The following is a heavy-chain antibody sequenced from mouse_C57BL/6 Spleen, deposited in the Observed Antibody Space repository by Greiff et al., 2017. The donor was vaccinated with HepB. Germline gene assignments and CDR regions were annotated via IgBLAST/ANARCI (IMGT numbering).Heavy chain of an antibody. CDR2: IYPGSGST. Sequence: QVQLQQPGAELVKPGASVKMSCKASGYTFSSYWITWVKQRPGQGLEWIGDIYPGSGSTNYNEKFKSKATLTVDTSSSTAYMQLRSLTSEDSAVYYGARSGEYGGGAMDYWGQGTSVTVSS. D-gene: IGHD1-2*01. CDR3: ARSGEYGGGAMDY. CDR1: GYTFSSYW. V-gene: IGHV1-55*01. J-gene: IGHJ4*01.